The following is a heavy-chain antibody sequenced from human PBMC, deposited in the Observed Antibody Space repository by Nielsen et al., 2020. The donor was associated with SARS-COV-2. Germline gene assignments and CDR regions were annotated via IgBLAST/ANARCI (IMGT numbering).Heavy chain of an antibody. Sequence: GGSLRLSCAASGFTFSSYSLNWVRQAPGKGLEWVSAIRTSDDPTYYADSVKGRCTISRDNSKNTLFLQLTSLRVEDTAVYYCAKGGAGYCAGTTCYAAIDSWGQGTLVTVSS. CDR3: AKGGAGYCAGTTCYAAIDS. D-gene: IGHD2-2*03. J-gene: IGHJ4*02. CDR2: IRTSDDPT. V-gene: IGHV3-23*01. CDR1: GFTFSSYS.